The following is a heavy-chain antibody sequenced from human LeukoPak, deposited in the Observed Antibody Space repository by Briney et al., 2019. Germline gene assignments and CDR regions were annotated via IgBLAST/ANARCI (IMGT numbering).Heavy chain of an antibody. J-gene: IGHJ4*02. CDR3: ARESRPKYYYDSSGYFDY. D-gene: IGHD3-22*01. CDR1: GFTFDDYA. CDR2: ISWNSGSI. V-gene: IGHV3-9*01. Sequence: GGSLRLSCAASGFTFDDYAMHWVRQAPGKGLEWVSGISWNSGSIGYADSVKGRFTISRDNAKNSLYLQMNSLRAEDTAVYYCARESRPKYYYDSSGYFDYWGQGTLVTVSS.